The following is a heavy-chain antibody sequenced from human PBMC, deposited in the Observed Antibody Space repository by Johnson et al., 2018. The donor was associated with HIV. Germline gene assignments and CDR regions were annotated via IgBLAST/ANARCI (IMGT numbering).Heavy chain of an antibody. CDR2: IGTAGDT. D-gene: IGHD1-26*01. CDR3: GRWEVLADAFDV. V-gene: IGHV3-13*01. CDR1: GFTFSNYD. Sequence: VQLVESGGGLIQPGGSLRLSCAASGFTFSNYDMYWVRQATGKGLEWVSGIGTAGDTYYPGSVKGRFTISRENAKKSLYPQMNSLRVEDTAVYYGGRWEVLADAFDVWGRGTLVTVSS. J-gene: IGHJ3*01.